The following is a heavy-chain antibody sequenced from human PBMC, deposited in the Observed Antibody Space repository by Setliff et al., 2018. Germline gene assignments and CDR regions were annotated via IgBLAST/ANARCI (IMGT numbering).Heavy chain of an antibody. CDR3: AKITGMVGATPYYFDY. Sequence: SETLSLTCTVSGGSISSSGYYWSWIRQPPGKGLEWIGNVYYSGRTYYNPSLKSRVTISVDTSKNQFSLKLTSVTAADTAVYYCAKITGMVGATPYYFDYWGQGTLVTVSS. D-gene: IGHD1-26*01. J-gene: IGHJ4*02. CDR2: VYYSGRT. V-gene: IGHV4-39*01. CDR1: GGSISSSGYY.